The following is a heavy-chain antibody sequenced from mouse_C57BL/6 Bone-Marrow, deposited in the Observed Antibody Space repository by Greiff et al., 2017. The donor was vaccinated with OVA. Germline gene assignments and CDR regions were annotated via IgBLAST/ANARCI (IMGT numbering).Heavy chain of an antibody. J-gene: IGHJ2*01. V-gene: IGHV1-54*01. CDR3: ARKGYYGSSPGFDD. D-gene: IGHD1-1*01. CDR1: GYAFTNYL. Sequence: QVQLQQSGAELVRPGTSVKVSCKASGYAFTNYLIEWVKQRPGQGLEWIGVINPGSGGTNYNEKCKGKATLTADKSSSTAYMQLSSLTSGDSAVYFCARKGYYGSSPGFDDWGQGTTLTVSS. CDR2: INPGSGGT.